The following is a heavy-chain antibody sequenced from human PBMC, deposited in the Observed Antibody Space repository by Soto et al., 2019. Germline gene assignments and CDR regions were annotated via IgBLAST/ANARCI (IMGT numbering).Heavy chain of an antibody. CDR3: ARAPPPYDSSNYHYSYCYGMDV. CDR2: INPNSGDT. CDR1: GYSFTDYY. J-gene: IGHJ6*02. V-gene: IGHV1-2*02. D-gene: IGHD3-22*01. Sequence: ASVKVSCKASGYSFTDYYMQWVRQAPGQGLEWMGWINPNSGDTYFAQKFQGRVTMTWDTSISTAYMELSRLISDDTAVYFCARAPPPYDSSNYHYSYCYGMDVWGQGTTVTLSS.